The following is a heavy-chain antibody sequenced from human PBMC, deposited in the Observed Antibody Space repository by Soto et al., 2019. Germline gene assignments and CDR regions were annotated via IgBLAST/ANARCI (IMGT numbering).Heavy chain of an antibody. CDR3: AKDSTSYNGIYDPFDI. CDR1: GFIFSNYA. J-gene: IGHJ3*02. V-gene: IGHV3-23*01. Sequence: EVQLLESGGGLVQPGGSLRLSCEASGFIFSNYAMSWVRQVPGKGLEWVSVIGGAAVSTDCPDSVKGRCTVSRDDSKNTVYLQLDSLRDDYTAVYYCAKDSTSYNGIYDPFDIWGQGTMVNVSS. CDR2: IGGAAVST. D-gene: IGHD1-1*01.